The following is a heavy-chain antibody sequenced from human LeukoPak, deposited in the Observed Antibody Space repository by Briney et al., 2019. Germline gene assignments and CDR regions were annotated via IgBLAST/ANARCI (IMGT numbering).Heavy chain of an antibody. J-gene: IGHJ6*02. CDR3: AKGELGRYYYYGMDV. CDR2: ISASGGST. Sequence: GGSLRLSCAASGFTFSSYAMSWVRQAPGKGLEWVSAISASGGSTYYADSVKGRFTISRDNSKNTLYLQMNSLRAEDTAVYYCAKGELGRYYYYGMDVWGQGTTVTVSS. V-gene: IGHV3-23*01. D-gene: IGHD7-27*01. CDR1: GFTFSSYA.